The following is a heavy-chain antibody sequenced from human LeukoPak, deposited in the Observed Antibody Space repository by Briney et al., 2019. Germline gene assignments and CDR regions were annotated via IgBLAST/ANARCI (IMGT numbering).Heavy chain of an antibody. CDR2: IYYSGST. Sequence: SQTLSLTCTVSGGSISSGGYYWSWIRQHPGKGLEWIGYIYYSGSTYYNPSLKSRVTISVDMSKNQFSLKLSSVTAADTAVYYCARGISDYGDYFDYWGQGTLVTVSS. CDR1: GGSISSGGYY. D-gene: IGHD4-17*01. V-gene: IGHV4-31*03. J-gene: IGHJ4*02. CDR3: ARGISDYGDYFDY.